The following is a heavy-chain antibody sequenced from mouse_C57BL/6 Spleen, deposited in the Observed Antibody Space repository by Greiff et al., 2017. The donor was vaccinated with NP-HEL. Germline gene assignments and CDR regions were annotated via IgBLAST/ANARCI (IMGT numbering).Heavy chain of an antibody. CDR3: ARSGVTTVVATNAMDY. J-gene: IGHJ4*01. Sequence: QVQLKESGPVLVKPGASVKISCKASGYAFSSSWMNWVQQRPGTGLEWIGRIYPGDGDSHYNGKFKGKATLTADKSSSKDDRQLSSLTSEDSAVYFCARSGVTTVVATNAMDYWGQGTSVTGSS. V-gene: IGHV1-82*01. CDR1: GYAFSSSW. D-gene: IGHD1-1*01. CDR2: IYPGDGDS.